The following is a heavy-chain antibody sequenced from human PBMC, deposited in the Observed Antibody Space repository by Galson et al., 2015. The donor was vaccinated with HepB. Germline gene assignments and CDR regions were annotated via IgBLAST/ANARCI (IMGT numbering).Heavy chain of an antibody. J-gene: IGHJ2*01. V-gene: IGHV3-9*01. CDR1: GFTFDDYA. Sequence: SLRLSCATSGFTFDDYAMHWVRHAPGKGLEWVSGISWNSGRVGYVDSVKGRFTISRDNTKKSLYLQMNSLRAEDTALYYCAKEPGDFDLWGRGTLVTVSS. D-gene: IGHD3-10*01. CDR3: AKEPGDFDL. CDR2: ISWNSGRV.